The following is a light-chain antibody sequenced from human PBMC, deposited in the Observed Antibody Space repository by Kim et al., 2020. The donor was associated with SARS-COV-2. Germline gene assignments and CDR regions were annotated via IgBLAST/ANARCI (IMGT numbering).Light chain of an antibody. J-gene: IGLJ1*01. Sequence: GQPLTISCTGTSSDVGRYNFVSWYQQHPGKVPKLMIYDVIRRPSGVSNRFSGSKSGNPASLTISGLQAEDEADYYCSSYTSSNIYVFGTGTKVTVL. V-gene: IGLV2-14*04. CDR1: SSDVGRYNF. CDR3: SSYTSSNIYV. CDR2: DVI.